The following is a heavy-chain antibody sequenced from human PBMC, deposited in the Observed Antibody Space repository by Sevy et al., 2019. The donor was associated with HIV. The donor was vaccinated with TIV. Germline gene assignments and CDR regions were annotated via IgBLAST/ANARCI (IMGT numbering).Heavy chain of an antibody. Sequence: SETLSLTCTVSGGSISSSSYYWGWIRQPPGKGLEWIGSIYYSGSTYYNPSLKSRVTISVDTSKNQFSLKLGSVTAADTAVYYCARHGYSSGWYYAKKGYYFDYWGQGTLVTVSS. V-gene: IGHV4-39*01. D-gene: IGHD6-19*01. CDR3: ARHGYSSGWYYAKKGYYFDY. J-gene: IGHJ4*02. CDR2: IYYSGST. CDR1: GGSISSSSYY.